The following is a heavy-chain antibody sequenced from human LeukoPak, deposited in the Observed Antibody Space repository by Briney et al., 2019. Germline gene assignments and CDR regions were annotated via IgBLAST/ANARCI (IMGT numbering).Heavy chain of an antibody. J-gene: IGHJ4*02. Sequence: GGSLRLSCAASGFTFSTYGMHWVRQAPGKGLERVAVIWYDGSSKYYADSVKGRFTISRDNSKNTLYLQMNSLRAEDTAVYYCARDPIQYSTAWYSDYWGQGTLVTVSS. CDR3: ARDPIQYSTAWYSDY. D-gene: IGHD6-19*01. V-gene: IGHV3-33*01. CDR1: GFTFSTYG. CDR2: IWYDGSSK.